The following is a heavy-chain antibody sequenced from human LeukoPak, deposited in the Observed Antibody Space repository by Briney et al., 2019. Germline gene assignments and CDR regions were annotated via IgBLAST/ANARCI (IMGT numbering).Heavy chain of an antibody. Sequence: GGSLRLSCAASGFTFSNAWMSWVRQAPGKGLEWMAVIWYDGSNEYYADSVKGRFSISRDNSKNTVHLQMNSVRVEDTAVYYCVRWGSAKDFDYWGQGTPLTVSS. CDR1: GFTFSNAW. D-gene: IGHD2-21*01. J-gene: IGHJ4*02. CDR3: VRWGSAKDFDY. CDR2: IWYDGSNE. V-gene: IGHV3-33*08.